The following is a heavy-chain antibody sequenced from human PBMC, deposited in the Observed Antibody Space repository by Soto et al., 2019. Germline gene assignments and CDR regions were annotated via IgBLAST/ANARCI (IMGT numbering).Heavy chain of an antibody. J-gene: IGHJ5*02. Sequence: ASVKVSCKASGYSFTGYYIHWVRQAPGQGLEWMGWINPSGGSTSSAQKFQGRLTLTRDISTSTFYMELSSLRSEDTAVYYCARDGDCSGGSCSTNYWFDPWGQGTLVTVSS. V-gene: IGHV1-46*01. CDR3: ARDGDCSGGSCSTNYWFDP. D-gene: IGHD2-15*01. CDR1: GYSFTGYY. CDR2: INPSGGST.